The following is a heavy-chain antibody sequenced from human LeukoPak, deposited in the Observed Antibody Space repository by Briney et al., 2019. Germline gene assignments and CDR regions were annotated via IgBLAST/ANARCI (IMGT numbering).Heavy chain of an antibody. CDR2: INPNSGGT. J-gene: IGHJ4*02. D-gene: IGHD6-13*01. CDR3: ARASSSWPSAVRHMDY. Sequence: ASVKVSCKASGYTFTSYDINWVRQATGQGLEWMGWINPNSGGTNYAQKFQGRVTMTRNTSISTVYMELSSLRSEDTAVYYCARASSSWPSAVRHMDYWGQGTLVTVSS. V-gene: IGHV1-8*01. CDR1: GYTFTSYD.